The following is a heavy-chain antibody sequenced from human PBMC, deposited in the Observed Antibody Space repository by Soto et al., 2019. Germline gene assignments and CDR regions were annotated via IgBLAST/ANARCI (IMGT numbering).Heavy chain of an antibody. CDR3: ARTITIFGVVTISNWFDP. V-gene: IGHV4-34*09. CDR2: INHSGNT. J-gene: IGHJ5*02. D-gene: IGHD3-3*01. CDR1: GASLSDNY. Sequence: SETLSLTCAVYGASLSDNYCNWLRQPPGKGLEWIGEINHSGNTNYNPSLKSRVTISVDTSKNQFSLKLSSVTAADTAVYYCARTITIFGVVTISNWFDPWGQGTLVTVSS.